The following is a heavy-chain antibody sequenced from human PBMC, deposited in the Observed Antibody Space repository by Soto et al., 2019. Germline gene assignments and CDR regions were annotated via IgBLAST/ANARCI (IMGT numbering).Heavy chain of an antibody. CDR1: GFTFSSYG. CDR3: ARDPSSGYPDHDAFDI. D-gene: IGHD3-22*01. J-gene: IGHJ3*02. CDR2: IWYDGSNK. Sequence: QVQLVESGGGVVQPGRSLRLSCAASGFTFSSYGMHWVRQAPGKGQEWVAVIWYDGSNKYYADSVKGRFTISRDNSKNTLYLQMNSLRAEDTAVYYCARDPSSGYPDHDAFDIWGQGTMVTVSS. V-gene: IGHV3-33*01.